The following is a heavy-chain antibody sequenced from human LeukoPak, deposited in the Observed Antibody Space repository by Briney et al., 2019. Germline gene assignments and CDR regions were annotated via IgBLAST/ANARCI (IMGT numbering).Heavy chain of an antibody. Sequence: SETLSLTCTVSGGSISSYYWSWIRQPPGKGLEWIGYIYYSGSTNYNPSLKSRVTISVDTSKNQFSLKLSSVTAADTAVYYCARRGYSYGNPINWFDPWGQGTLVTVSS. CDR1: GGSISSYY. CDR3: ARRGYSYGNPINWFDP. D-gene: IGHD5-18*01. V-gene: IGHV4-59*08. J-gene: IGHJ5*02. CDR2: IYYSGST.